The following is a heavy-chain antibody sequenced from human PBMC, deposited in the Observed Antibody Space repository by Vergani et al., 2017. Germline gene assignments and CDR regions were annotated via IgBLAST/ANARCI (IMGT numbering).Heavy chain of an antibody. J-gene: IGHJ6*02. Sequence: QLQLQESGPGLVKPSATLSLTCSVSGASIRSRNYYWGWIRQPPGKGLEWIASIYYSGSTYYNPSLKSRVTISVDTSKNQFSLKLSSVTAADTAVYYCARHLAYCGGDCYPYYYGMDVWGQGTTVTVSS. CDR3: ARHLAYCGGDCYPYYYGMDV. CDR2: IYYSGST. D-gene: IGHD2-21*02. CDR1: GASIRSRNYY. V-gene: IGHV4-39*01.